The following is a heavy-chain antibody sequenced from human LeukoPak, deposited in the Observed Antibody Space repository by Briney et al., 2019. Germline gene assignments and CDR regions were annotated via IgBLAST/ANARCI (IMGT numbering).Heavy chain of an antibody. CDR3: ARDIPGTYPR. V-gene: IGHV3-7*01. J-gene: IGHJ4*02. CDR1: GFTFSSYS. CDR2: IKQDGGEK. D-gene: IGHD1-14*01. Sequence: PGGSLRLSCAASGFTFSSYSMNWVRQAPGKGLEWVAHIKQDGGEKYYVDSVEGRFTISRDNAKNSVYLQMNSLRAEDTAVYYCARDIPGTYPRWGQGTLVTVSS.